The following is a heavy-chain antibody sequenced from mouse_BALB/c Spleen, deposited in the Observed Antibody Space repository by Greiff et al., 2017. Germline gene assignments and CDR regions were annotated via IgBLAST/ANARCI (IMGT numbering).Heavy chain of an antibody. CDR3: ARGDYYGSSPYAMDY. V-gene: IGHV1S81*02. CDR2: INPSNGRT. D-gene: IGHD1-1*01. CDR1: GYTFTSYW. Sequence: QVQLQQPGAELVKPGASVKLSCKASGYTFTSYWMHWVKQRPGQGLEWIGEINPSNGRTNYNEKFKSKATLTVDKSSSTAYMQLSSLTSEDSAVYDCARGDYYGSSPYAMDYWGQGTSVTVSS. J-gene: IGHJ4*01.